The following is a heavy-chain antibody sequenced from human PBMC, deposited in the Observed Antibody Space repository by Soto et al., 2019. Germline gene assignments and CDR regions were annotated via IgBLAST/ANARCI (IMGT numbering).Heavy chain of an antibody. J-gene: IGHJ4*02. CDR2: MNPNSGCT. V-gene: IGHV1-2*02. CDR3: PRSTAARLETDF. CDR1: GYTFTGYY. D-gene: IGHD6-6*01. Sequence: QVQLVQSGAEVKKPGASVKVSCKASGYTFTGYYIHWVRQVPGQGLEWMGWMNPNSGCTNYAQRFQGRVTFTRAASINTAYTEMASLTSDATAVFYSPRSTAARLETDFWGQGTLVNVSS.